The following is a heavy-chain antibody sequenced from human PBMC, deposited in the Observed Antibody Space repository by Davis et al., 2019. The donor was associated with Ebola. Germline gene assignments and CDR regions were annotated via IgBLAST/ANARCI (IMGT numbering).Heavy chain of an antibody. V-gene: IGHV3-30-3*01. Sequence: GESLKISCAASGFTFSSYAMHWVRQAPGKGLEWVAVISYDGSNKYYADSVKGRFTISRDNSKNTLYLQMNSLRAEDTAVYYCARVGYYYDSSGYLDYFDYWGQGTLVTVSS. CDR1: GFTFSSYA. CDR3: ARVGYYYDSSGYLDYFDY. D-gene: IGHD3-22*01. J-gene: IGHJ4*02. CDR2: ISYDGSNK.